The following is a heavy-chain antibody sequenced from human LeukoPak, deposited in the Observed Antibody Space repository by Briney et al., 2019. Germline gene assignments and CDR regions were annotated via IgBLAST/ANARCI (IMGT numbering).Heavy chain of an antibody. J-gene: IGHJ4*02. CDR3: AREDYGGNSGI. CDR2: IYYSGST. D-gene: IGHD4-23*01. Sequence: SETLSLTCTVSGGSISSYYWSWVRQPPGKGLEWIGYIYYSGSTNYNPSLKSRVTISVDTSNNQFSLKLSSVAAADTAVYYCAREDYGGNSGIWGQGTLVTVSS. CDR1: GGSISSYY. V-gene: IGHV4-59*01.